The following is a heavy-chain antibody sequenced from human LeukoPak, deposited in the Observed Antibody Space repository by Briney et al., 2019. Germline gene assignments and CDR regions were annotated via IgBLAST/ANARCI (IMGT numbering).Heavy chain of an antibody. CDR3: AGVRSGYCRRLNCANNWFGP. D-gene: IGHD2-2*03. Sequence: SETLSLTCSVSGGSISTYDWRWLRQPPGKGRVGIGDIYNTEGTTYNPFLKSRVIISADTSKSQFSLSLVSVTAADTAVYYCAGVRSGYCRRLNCANNWFGPWGQGTLATVAS. V-gene: IGHV4-59*01. CDR1: GGSISTYD. J-gene: IGHJ5*02. CDR2: IYNTEGT.